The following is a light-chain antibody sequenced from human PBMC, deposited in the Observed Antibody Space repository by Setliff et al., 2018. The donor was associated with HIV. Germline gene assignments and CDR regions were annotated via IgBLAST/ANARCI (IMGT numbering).Light chain of an antibody. J-gene: IGLJ1*01. Sequence: QSALTQPASVSGSPGQSITISCTGTTRDAANYNLVSWYQQHPGKAPKLLIFEVNKRPSGVSNRFSGSKSGTTASLTISGLQTEDEAEYYCCSYASSGSLVFGTGTKVTVL. V-gene: IGLV2-23*02. CDR1: TRDAANYNL. CDR2: EVN. CDR3: CSYASSGSLV.